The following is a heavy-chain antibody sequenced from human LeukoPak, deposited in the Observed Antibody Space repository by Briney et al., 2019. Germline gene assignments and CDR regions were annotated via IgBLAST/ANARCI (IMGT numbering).Heavy chain of an antibody. CDR2: IKQDGSEK. V-gene: IGHV3-7*03. D-gene: IGHD3-22*01. Sequence: PGGSLRLSCAASGFTFSSYWMGWVRQAPGKGLEWVANIKQDGSEKYYVDSVKGRFTISRDNAKNSVYLQMNSLKTEDTAVYYCTRSDSSGYVNYWGQGTLVTVSS. CDR3: TRSDSSGYVNY. CDR1: GFTFSSYW. J-gene: IGHJ4*02.